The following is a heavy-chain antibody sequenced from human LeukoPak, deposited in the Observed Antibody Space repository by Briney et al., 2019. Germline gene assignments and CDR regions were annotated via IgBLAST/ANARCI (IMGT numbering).Heavy chain of an antibody. Sequence: KPGGSLRLSCAASGFSFRSYSMSWVRQAPGKGLEWVSSISSSSSYIYYADSVKGRFTISRDNAKNSLYLQMNSLRAEDTAVYYCAREGFMVVTPYFDYWGQGTLVTVSS. CDR1: GFSFRSYS. CDR3: AREGFMVVTPYFDY. V-gene: IGHV3-21*01. J-gene: IGHJ4*02. CDR2: ISSSSSYI. D-gene: IGHD2-21*02.